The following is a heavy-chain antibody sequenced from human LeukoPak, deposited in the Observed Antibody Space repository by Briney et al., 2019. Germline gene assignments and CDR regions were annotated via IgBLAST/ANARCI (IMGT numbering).Heavy chain of an antibody. CDR3: ARRRYDFWSGYYFSS. J-gene: IGHJ4*02. D-gene: IGHD3-3*01. V-gene: IGHV4-4*02. CDR1: GGSISSSNW. CDR2: INHSGST. Sequence: SGTLSLTCAVSGGSISSSNWWSWVRQPPGKGLEWIGEINHSGSTNYNPSLKSRVTISVDTSKNQFSLKLSSVTAADTAVYYCARRRYDFWSGYYFSSGGQGTLVTVSS.